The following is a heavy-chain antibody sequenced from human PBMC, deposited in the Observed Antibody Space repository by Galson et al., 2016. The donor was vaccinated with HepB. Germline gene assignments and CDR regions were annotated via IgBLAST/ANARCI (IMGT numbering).Heavy chain of an antibody. CDR3: AGDNVPRGYDFWSGYYPDDYYYGLDC. D-gene: IGHD3-3*01. Sequence: SLRLSCAASGFTFRTYWMSWVRQAPGKGLEWVANIKLDGSEAYYVDSVEGRFTISRDNAKNSVYLQMNSLRADDTAVYYCAGDNVPRGYDFWSGYYPDDYYYGLDCWGQGTTVTVSS. V-gene: IGHV3-7*03. CDR1: GFTFRTYW. CDR2: IKLDGSEA. J-gene: IGHJ6*02.